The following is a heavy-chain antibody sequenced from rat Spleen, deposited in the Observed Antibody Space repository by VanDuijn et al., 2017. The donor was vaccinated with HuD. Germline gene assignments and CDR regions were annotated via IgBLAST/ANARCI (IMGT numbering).Heavy chain of an antibody. V-gene: IGHV5-29*01. J-gene: IGHJ3*01. Sequence: EVQLVESDGGLVQPGRSLKLSCAASGFTFSDYYMAWVRQAPTKGLEWVATLSYDGISTYYRDSVRGRFTISSDNAKTTLYLQMDSLRSEDTATYYCTRHDYSGVITNWFAYWGQGTLVTVSS. D-gene: IGHD4-3*01. CDR1: GFTFSDYY. CDR2: LSYDGIST. CDR3: TRHDYSGVITNWFAY.